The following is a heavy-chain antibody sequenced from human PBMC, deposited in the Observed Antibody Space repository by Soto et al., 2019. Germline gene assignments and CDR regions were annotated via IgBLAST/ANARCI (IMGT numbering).Heavy chain of an antibody. CDR1: GGSISSYY. D-gene: IGHD6-6*01. J-gene: IGHJ5*02. CDR2: IYYSGST. CDR3: ARQSWVAARPQWSDP. Sequence: SETLSLTCTVSGGSISSYYWSWIRQPPAKGLEWIGYIYYSGSTNYNPSLKSRVTISVDTSKNQFSLKLSSVTAADRAVYYCARQSWVAARPQWSDPWGQGTLVTVSS. V-gene: IGHV4-59*08.